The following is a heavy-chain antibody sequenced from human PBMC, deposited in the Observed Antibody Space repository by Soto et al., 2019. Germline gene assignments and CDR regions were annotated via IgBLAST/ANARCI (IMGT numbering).Heavy chain of an antibody. CDR3: AKGVESVAGDLDI. V-gene: IGHV3-30*18. D-gene: IGHD6-19*01. CDR1: GFTFSSYG. CDR2: ISYDGSNK. J-gene: IGHJ3*02. Sequence: PGGSLRLSCAASGFTFSSYGMHWVRQAPGKGLEWVAVISYDGSNKYYADSAKGRFTISRDNSKNTLYLQMNSLRAEDTAVYYCAKGVESVAGDLDIWGQGTMVTVSS.